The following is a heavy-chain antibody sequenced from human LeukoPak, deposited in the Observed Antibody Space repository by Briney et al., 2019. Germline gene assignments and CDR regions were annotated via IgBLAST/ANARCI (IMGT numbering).Heavy chain of an antibody. CDR1: GFTFSNYW. CDR3: ASKVGWD. D-gene: IGHD6-19*01. V-gene: IGHV3-7*01. CDR2: IKQDGSEK. J-gene: IGHJ4*02. Sequence: GGSLRLSCAATGFTFSNYWMHWVRQAPGKGLEWVANIKQDGSEKYYVDSVKGRFTISRDNAKNSLYLQMNSLRAEDTAVYYCASKVGWDWGQGTLVTVSS.